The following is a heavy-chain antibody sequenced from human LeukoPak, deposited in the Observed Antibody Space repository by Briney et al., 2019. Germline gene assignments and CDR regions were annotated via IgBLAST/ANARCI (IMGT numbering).Heavy chain of an antibody. Sequence: PGGSLRLSCAASGFTFSSYAMSWVRQAPGKGLEWVSAISGSGGSTYYADSVKGRFTISRDNSKNTLYLQMNSLRAEDTAVYYCAKDPLLDVAAAGISEAWGQGTLVTVSS. CDR3: AKDPLLDVAAAGISEA. V-gene: IGHV3-23*01. CDR1: GFTFSSYA. J-gene: IGHJ5*02. D-gene: IGHD6-13*01. CDR2: ISGSGGST.